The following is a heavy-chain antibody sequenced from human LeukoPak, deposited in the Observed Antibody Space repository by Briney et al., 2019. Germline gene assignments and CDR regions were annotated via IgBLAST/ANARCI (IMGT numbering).Heavy chain of an antibody. D-gene: IGHD2-2*01. V-gene: IGHV3-21*01. CDR2: ISSSSSYM. J-gene: IGHJ5*02. CDR3: ARDKSIGQRLYIVVVPAAMFGVSGFDP. CDR1: GFTFSSYS. Sequence: GGSLRLSCAASGFTFSSYSMNWVRQAPGKGLEGVSSISSSSSYMYYAESVKGRFTISRDNAKNSLYLQMNSLRAEDTAVYYCARDKSIGQRLYIVVVPAAMFGVSGFDPWGQGTLVTVSS.